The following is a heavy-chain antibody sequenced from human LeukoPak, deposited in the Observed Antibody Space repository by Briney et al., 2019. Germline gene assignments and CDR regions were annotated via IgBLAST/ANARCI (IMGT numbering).Heavy chain of an antibody. V-gene: IGHV4-31*03. CDR1: GGSISSGGYY. D-gene: IGHD5-12*01. J-gene: IGHJ6*02. CDR3: ARGGRAEWLRLPAYYYYGMDV. CDR2: IYYSGST. Sequence: SETLSLTCTVSGGSISSGGYYWSWIRQHPGKGLEWIGYIYYSGSTYYNPSLKSRVTISVDTSKNQFSLKLSSVTAADTAVYHCARGGRAEWLRLPAYYYYGMDVWGQGTTVTVSS.